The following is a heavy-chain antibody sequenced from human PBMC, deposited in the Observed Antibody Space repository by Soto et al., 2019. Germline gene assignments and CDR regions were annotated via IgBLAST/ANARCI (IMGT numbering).Heavy chain of an antibody. Sequence: QVQLQESGPGLVKPSQTLSLTCTGSGGSISSGDYYWSWMRQPPGKGLEWIGFIYYSGGTYYKPSLKSRVTISVDTSKNKFSLNLSSVTAADTAVYYCASASTGELWVYANWFDPWGPGTLVTVSS. D-gene: IGHD3-16*01. CDR1: GGSISSGDYY. CDR2: IYYSGGT. J-gene: IGHJ5*02. CDR3: ASASTGELWVYANWFDP. V-gene: IGHV4-30-4*01.